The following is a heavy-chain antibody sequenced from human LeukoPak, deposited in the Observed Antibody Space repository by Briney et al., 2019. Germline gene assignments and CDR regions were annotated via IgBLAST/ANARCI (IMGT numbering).Heavy chain of an antibody. CDR1: GGSFSPYY. D-gene: IGHD5-24*01. CDR2: IRYSGNS. Sequence: PSETLSLTCTVSGGSFSPYYWSWIRQPPGKGLEWIGYIRYSGNSNYNPSLESRVTISIDTSKNQFSLRLSSVTAADTAIYYCARSPIIGGDNYVIPYDSWGQGALVTVSS. CDR3: ARSPIIGGDNYVIPYDS. J-gene: IGHJ4*02. V-gene: IGHV4-59*08.